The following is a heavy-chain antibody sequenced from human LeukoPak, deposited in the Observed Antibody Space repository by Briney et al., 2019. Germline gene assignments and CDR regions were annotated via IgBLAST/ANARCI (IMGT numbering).Heavy chain of an antibody. CDR2: ISGSGANT. CDR1: GFTFSTYS. Sequence: GGSLRLSCAASGFTFSTYSMSWVRLAPGKGLEWVSGISGSGANTYYADSVKGRFTISRDNSKNTLYLQMNSLRAEDTAGFYCAKYPASGGYFDYWGQGTLVTVSS. CDR3: AKYPASGGYFDY. V-gene: IGHV3-23*01. J-gene: IGHJ4*02. D-gene: IGHD6-13*01.